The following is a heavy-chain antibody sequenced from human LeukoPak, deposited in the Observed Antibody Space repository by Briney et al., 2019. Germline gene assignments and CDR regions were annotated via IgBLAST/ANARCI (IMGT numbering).Heavy chain of an antibody. CDR2: ISGSGGST. CDR1: GFTFSSYA. CDR3: AKALYGDYVGVSIDY. J-gene: IGHJ4*02. D-gene: IGHD4-17*01. Sequence: PGGSLRLSCAASGFTFSSYAMSWVRQAPGKGLEWVSAISGSGGSTYYADSVKGRFTISRDNSKNTLYLQMNSLRVEDTAVYYCAKALYGDYVGVSIDYWGQGTLVTVSS. V-gene: IGHV3-23*01.